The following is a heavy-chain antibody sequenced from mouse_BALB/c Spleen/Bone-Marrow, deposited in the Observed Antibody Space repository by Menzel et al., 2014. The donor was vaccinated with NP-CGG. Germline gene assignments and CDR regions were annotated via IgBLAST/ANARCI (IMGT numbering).Heavy chain of an antibody. J-gene: IGHJ4*01. Sequence: EVNVVESGGGLVKPGGSLKLSCAASGFTFSSYAMSWVRQTPEKRLEWVASISSGGSTYYPDSVKGRFTISRDNARNILYLQMSSLRSEDTAMYYCAREEYGQKVYAMDYWGQGTPVTVSS. V-gene: IGHV5-6-5*01. CDR2: ISSGGST. D-gene: IGHD2-10*02. CDR1: GFTFSSYA. CDR3: AREEYGQKVYAMDY.